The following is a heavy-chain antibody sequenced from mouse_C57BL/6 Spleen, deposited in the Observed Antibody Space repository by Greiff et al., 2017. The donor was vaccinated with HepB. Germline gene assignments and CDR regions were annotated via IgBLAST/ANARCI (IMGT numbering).Heavy chain of an antibody. Sequence: VQLQQSGPELVKPGASVKISCKASGYAFSSSWMNWVKQRPGKGLEWIGRIYPGDGDTNYNGKFKGKATLNADKSSSTAYMQLSSLTSEDSAVYFCAKTGLYYFDYWGQGTTLTVSS. D-gene: IGHD4-1*01. J-gene: IGHJ2*01. CDR2: IYPGDGDT. CDR3: AKTGLYYFDY. CDR1: GYAFSSSW. V-gene: IGHV1-82*01.